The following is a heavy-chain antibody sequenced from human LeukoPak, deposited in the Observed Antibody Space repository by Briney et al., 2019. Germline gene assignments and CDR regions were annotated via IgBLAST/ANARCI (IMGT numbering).Heavy chain of an antibody. CDR1: GGSISSYY. D-gene: IGHD3-10*01. J-gene: IGHJ5*02. V-gene: IGHV4-59*01. CDR3: ARVNVLLWFGELPAAFDP. Sequence: SETLSLTCTVSGGSISSYYWSWIRQPPGKGLEWIGYIYYSGSTNYNPSLKSRVTISVDTSKNQFSLKLSSVTAADTAVYYCARVNVLLWFGELPAAFDPWGQGTLVTVSS. CDR2: IYYSGST.